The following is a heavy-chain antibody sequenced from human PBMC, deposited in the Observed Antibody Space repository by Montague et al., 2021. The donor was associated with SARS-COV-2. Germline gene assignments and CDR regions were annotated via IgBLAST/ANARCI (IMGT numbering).Heavy chain of an antibody. Sequence: CAISGDSVSIKSATRNWVRHSPSRGPEQLGGTYYRSKWYNDYAVSVRGRVTINPDTSKSQFSLQLNSVTPEDTAIYYCTSGREGNYNVMDVWGQGTTVTVSS. D-gene: IGHD1-1*01. CDR2: TYYRSKWYN. V-gene: IGHV6-1*01. CDR1: GDSVSIKSAT. CDR3: TSGREGNYNVMDV. J-gene: IGHJ6*02.